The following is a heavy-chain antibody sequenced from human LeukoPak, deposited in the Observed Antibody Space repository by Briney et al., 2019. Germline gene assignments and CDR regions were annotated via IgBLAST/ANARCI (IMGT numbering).Heavy chain of an antibody. CDR1: GGTFSSYA. Sequence: ASVKVSCKASGGTFSSYAISWVRQAPGQGLEWMGRIIPILGIANYAQKFQGRVTITADKSTSTAYMELSSLRSEDTAVYYCARDQPLYYYDSSGYYGMDVWGQGTTVTVSS. J-gene: IGHJ6*02. CDR3: ARDQPLYYYDSSGYYGMDV. CDR2: IIPILGIA. V-gene: IGHV1-69*04. D-gene: IGHD3-22*01.